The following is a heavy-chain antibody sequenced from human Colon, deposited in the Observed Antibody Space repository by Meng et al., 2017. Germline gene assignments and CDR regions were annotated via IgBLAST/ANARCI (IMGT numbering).Heavy chain of an antibody. J-gene: IGHJ4*02. CDR2: INTANGNA. CDR1: GSSFTTYS. Sequence: QVQLVQSGAEVKKAGASVKVSCKASGSSFTTYSMHWVRQAPGQGLEWMAWINTANGNAVYSETFQGRLTITRDASASTVNMELSSLGSEDTAVYYCATDFSPRGDYWGQGTLVTVSS. CDR3: ATDFSPRGDY. D-gene: IGHD3-3*01. V-gene: IGHV1-3*04.